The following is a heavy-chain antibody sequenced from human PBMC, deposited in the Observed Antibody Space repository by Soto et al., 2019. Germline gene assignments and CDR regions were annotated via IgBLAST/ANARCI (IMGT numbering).Heavy chain of an antibody. J-gene: IGHJ5*02. V-gene: IGHV4-59*08. CDR1: GGSISGYY. Sequence: SETLSLTCTVSGGSISGYYWSWIRQPPGKGLEWIGYMYNTGSTVYNPSFKSRVTISVDTSKNQFSLKLTSVTAADAAVYYCARDFFDSSDYTTNWFDPWGQGTLVTVSS. D-gene: IGHD3-22*01. CDR3: ARDFFDSSDYTTNWFDP. CDR2: MYNTGST.